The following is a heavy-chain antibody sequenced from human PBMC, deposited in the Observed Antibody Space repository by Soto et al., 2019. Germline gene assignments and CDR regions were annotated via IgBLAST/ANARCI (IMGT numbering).Heavy chain of an antibody. CDR2: IYHSGST. CDR3: ARDQGVAAAGPRVGYYGMDV. D-gene: IGHD6-13*01. Sequence: QLQLQESGSGLVKPSQTLSLTCAVSGGSISSGGYSWSWIRQPPGKGLEWIGYIYHSGSTYYNPSLKSRVTISVDRSKNQFSLKLSSATAADTAVYYCARDQGVAAAGPRVGYYGMDVWGQGTTVTVSS. J-gene: IGHJ6*02. V-gene: IGHV4-30-2*01. CDR1: GGSISSGGYS.